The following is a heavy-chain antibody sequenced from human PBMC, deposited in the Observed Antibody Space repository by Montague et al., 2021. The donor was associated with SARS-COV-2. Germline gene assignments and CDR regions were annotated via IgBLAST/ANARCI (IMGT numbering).Heavy chain of an antibody. Sequence: SLRLSCAASGFTFSSYSMNWVRQAPGKGLEWVSSISSSSSYIYYADSVKGRFTISRDNAKNSLYLQMNSLRAEDTAVYYCARGFNCSGGSCYSEDGNYYYCYGMDVWGQGTTVTVSS. CDR1: GFTFSSYS. CDR3: ARGFNCSGGSCYSEDGNYYYCYGMDV. CDR2: ISSSSSYI. V-gene: IGHV3-21*01. J-gene: IGHJ6*02. D-gene: IGHD2-15*01.